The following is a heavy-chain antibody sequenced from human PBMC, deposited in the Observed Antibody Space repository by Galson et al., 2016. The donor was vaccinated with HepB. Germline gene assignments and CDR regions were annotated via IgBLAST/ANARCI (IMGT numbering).Heavy chain of an antibody. CDR3: AKGRYCGGDCYSSDY. V-gene: IGHV3-23*01. J-gene: IGHJ4*02. D-gene: IGHD2-21*02. CDR2: ISGGGVST. Sequence: SLRLSCAASGFTFSSYATNWVRQAPGKGLQWVSGISGGGVSTHYADSVKGRFTISRDNSKNTLYLQMNSLRAEDTAVYYCAKGRYCGGDCYSSDYWGQGTLVTVSS. CDR1: GFTFSSYA.